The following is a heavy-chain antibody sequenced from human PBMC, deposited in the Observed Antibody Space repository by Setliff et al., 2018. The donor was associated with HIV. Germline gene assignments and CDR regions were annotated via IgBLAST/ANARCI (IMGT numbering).Heavy chain of an antibody. CDR1: GFDFTKYW. CDR2: VYGGDSDT. V-gene: IGHV5-51*01. CDR3: ATLTNFDH. Sequence: PGESLKISCKASGFDFTKYWIGWVRQMPGKGLEWMGIVYGGDSDTRYNPSFEGQVTMSADRSITAAYLQWSRLKASDTAMYYCATLTNFDHWGQGTLGTVSS. J-gene: IGHJ4*02. D-gene: IGHD7-27*01.